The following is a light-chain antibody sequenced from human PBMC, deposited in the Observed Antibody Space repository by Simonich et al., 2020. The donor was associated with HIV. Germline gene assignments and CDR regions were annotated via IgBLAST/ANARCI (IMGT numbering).Light chain of an antibody. J-gene: IGKJ4*01. CDR2: DAS. CDR1: QSVSSN. V-gene: IGKV3-15*01. Sequence: IVLTQSPATLTLSPGERATLSCGASQSVSSNLAWYQQKRGQAPRLLIYDASTRATGIPAKFSGSWSGTGFTLTISNMQPADIAVYFCQQYNNRPLTFGGGTKVEIK. CDR3: QQYNNRPLT.